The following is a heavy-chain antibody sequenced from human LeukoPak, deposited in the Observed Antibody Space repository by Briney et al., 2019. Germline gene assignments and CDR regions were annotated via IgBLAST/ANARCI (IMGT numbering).Heavy chain of an antibody. V-gene: IGHV4-61*08. Sequence: SETLSLTCNVTGGSTSSGGYYWSWIRQPPWKGLEWIGYIYYSGSTNYNPSLKSRVTISVDTSKNQFSLKLSSVPAADTAVYYCARNYGDYFPDYWGQGTLVTVSS. CDR1: GGSTSSGGYY. D-gene: IGHD4-17*01. CDR2: IYYSGST. J-gene: IGHJ4*02. CDR3: ARNYGDYFPDY.